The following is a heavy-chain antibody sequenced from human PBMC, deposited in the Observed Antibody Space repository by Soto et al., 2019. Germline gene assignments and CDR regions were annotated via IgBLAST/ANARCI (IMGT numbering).Heavy chain of an antibody. V-gene: IGHV3-30*18. CDR1: GFTFSNYG. CDR2: ISYDGSNK. CDR3: AKAGFRGSSTYYYQYGMDV. J-gene: IGHJ6*02. D-gene: IGHD1-26*01. Sequence: QVQLVESGGGVVQPGRSLRLSCAASGFTFSNYGMHWVRRAPGKGLEWVAVISYDGSNKYHADSVKGRFTISRDNSKNTLYLQMNSLRAEDTAVYYCAKAGFRGSSTYYYQYGMDVWGPGTTVTVSS.